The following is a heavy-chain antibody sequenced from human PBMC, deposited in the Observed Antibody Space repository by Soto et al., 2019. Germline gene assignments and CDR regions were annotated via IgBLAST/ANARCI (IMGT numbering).Heavy chain of an antibody. J-gene: IGHJ6*02. Sequence: ASVKVSCKASGYTFTGYYMHWVRQAPGQGLEWMGWINPNSGGTNYAQKFQGRVTMTRDTSISTAYMELSRLRSDDTAVYYCAREHYHILNGYPYGMDVWGQGTTVTVSS. CDR2: INPNSGGT. D-gene: IGHD3-9*01. CDR1: GYTFTGYY. V-gene: IGHV1-2*02. CDR3: AREHYHILNGYPYGMDV.